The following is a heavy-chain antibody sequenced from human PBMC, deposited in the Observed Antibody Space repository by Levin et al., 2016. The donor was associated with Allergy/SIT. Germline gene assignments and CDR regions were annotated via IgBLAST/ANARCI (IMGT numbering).Heavy chain of an antibody. CDR3: ARDPGSSAVSSFSLYYYYYYYMDV. CDR2: INPSGGSI. V-gene: IGHV1-46*01. D-gene: IGHD6-6*01. Sequence: WVRQAPGQGLEWMGIINPSGGSISYAQKFQGRVTMTRDTSTSTVYMELSSLRSEDTAVYYCARDPGSSAVSSFSLYYYYYYYMDVWGKGTTVTVSS. J-gene: IGHJ6*03.